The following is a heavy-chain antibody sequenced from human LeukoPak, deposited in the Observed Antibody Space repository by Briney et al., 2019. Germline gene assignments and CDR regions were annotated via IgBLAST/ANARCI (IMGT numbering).Heavy chain of an antibody. D-gene: IGHD6-19*01. CDR1: GFTLSSYG. J-gene: IGHJ4*02. Sequence: TGGSLRLSCAASGFTLSSYGMHWVRQAPGKGLEWVAVIWYDGSNKYYADSVKGRFTISRDNSKNTLYLQMNSLRAEDTAVYYCARFGSGWYFDYWGQGTLVTVSS. CDR3: ARFGSGWYFDY. V-gene: IGHV3-33*01. CDR2: IWYDGSNK.